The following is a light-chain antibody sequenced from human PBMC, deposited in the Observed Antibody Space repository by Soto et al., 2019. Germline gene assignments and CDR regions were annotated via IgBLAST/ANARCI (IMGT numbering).Light chain of an antibody. CDR1: SSDIGGYNY. CDR2: DVT. CDR3: SSYATGGILL. V-gene: IGLV2-14*03. Sequence: QSVLTQPASVSGSPGQSITISCTGTSSDIGGYNYVSWYQHHPGKAPKLMIYDVTNRPSGISNRFSGSKSGITASLTISGLQAEDEADYYCSSYATGGILLFGGGTKVTVL. J-gene: IGLJ3*02.